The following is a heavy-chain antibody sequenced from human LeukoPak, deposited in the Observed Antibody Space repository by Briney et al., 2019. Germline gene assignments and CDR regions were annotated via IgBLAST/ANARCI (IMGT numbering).Heavy chain of an antibody. D-gene: IGHD6-19*01. Sequence: GESLKISCKGSGYSFTSYWIGWVRQTPGKGLEWMGIIYPGDSDTKYSPSFQGQVTSSAHKSISTAYLQWSSLKAADTAMYYCARTPSSGWTKIDYWGQGTLVTVSS. CDR1: GYSFTSYW. CDR2: IYPGDSDT. CDR3: ARTPSSGWTKIDY. J-gene: IGHJ4*02. V-gene: IGHV5-51*01.